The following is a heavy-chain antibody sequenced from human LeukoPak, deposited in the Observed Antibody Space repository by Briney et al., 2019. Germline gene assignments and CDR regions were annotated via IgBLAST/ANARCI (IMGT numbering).Heavy chain of an antibody. CDR1: GFTYSHNG. CDR3: ARDPQFPDNYYYYMDV. D-gene: IGHD1-14*01. Sequence: GGSLRLSCVASGFTYSHNGMHWVRQAPGKGLEWAALISYAGNIKYYADSVKGRFIISRDNSKNTLYLQMNSLRAEDTAVYYCARDPQFPDNYYYYMDVWGKGTTVTVSS. CDR2: ISYAGNIK. V-gene: IGHV3-30*19. J-gene: IGHJ6*03.